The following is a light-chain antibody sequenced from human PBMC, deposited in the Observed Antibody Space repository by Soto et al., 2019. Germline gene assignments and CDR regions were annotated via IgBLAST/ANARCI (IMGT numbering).Light chain of an antibody. CDR2: YVS. J-gene: IGLJ1*01. Sequence: QSVLTQPASVSGSPGQSITIFCTGTSSDVGRYNYVSWYQQHPGKAPQHMIYYVSDRPSGVSNRFSGSKSGNTASLTISGLQAEDEADYYCNSYTSISTYVFGTGTKVTVL. V-gene: IGLV2-14*01. CDR3: NSYTSISTYV. CDR1: SSDVGRYNY.